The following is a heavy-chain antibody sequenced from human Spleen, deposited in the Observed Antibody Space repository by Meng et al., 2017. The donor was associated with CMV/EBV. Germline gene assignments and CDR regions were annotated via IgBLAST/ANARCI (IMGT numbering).Heavy chain of an antibody. CDR1: GFTVSSNY. CDR3: ARDYDSSGTHRDY. D-gene: IGHD3-22*01. J-gene: IGHJ4*02. CDR2: IYSGGST. V-gene: IGHV3-66*02. Sequence: GESLKISCAASGFTVSSNYMSWVRQAPGKGLEWVSVIYSGGSTYYADSVKGRFTISRDNSKNTLYLQMNSLRAEDTAVYYCARDYDSSGTHRDYWGQGTLVTVSS.